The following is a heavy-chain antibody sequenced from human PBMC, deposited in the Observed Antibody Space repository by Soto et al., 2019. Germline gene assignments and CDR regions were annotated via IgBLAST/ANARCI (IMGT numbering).Heavy chain of an antibody. Sequence: ASVKVSCKGSGCTFTSYAMHWVRQAPGQWFEWMGWINAGNGNTKYSQKFQGRVTITRDTSASTAYMELSSLRSEDTAVYYCGRGSPYYDFWSGYDAFDIWGQGTMVTVSS. V-gene: IGHV1-3*01. D-gene: IGHD3-3*01. CDR1: GCTFTSYA. J-gene: IGHJ3*02. CDR2: INAGNGNT. CDR3: GRGSPYYDFWSGYDAFDI.